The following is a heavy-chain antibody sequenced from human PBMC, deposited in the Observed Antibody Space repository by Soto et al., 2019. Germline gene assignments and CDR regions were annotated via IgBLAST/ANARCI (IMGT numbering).Heavy chain of an antibody. D-gene: IGHD2-15*01. CDR3: ARVGYCNTTTCLFYYYQDGMDV. J-gene: IGHJ6*02. V-gene: IGHV1-69*01. Sequence: QVQLVQSGAEVKKPGSSVKVSCKASGDSFNSYAISWVRQAPGQGLEWMGGIIPIFHTANHAQKFQARVTMTADESARIAYMELSGLRSEDKAVYYFARVGYCNTTTCLFYYYQDGMDVWGQGTTVTVS. CDR2: IIPIFHTA. CDR1: GDSFNSYA.